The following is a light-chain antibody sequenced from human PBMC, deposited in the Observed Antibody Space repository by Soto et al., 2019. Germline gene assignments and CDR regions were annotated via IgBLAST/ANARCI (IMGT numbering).Light chain of an antibody. CDR3: QQYGSSPPWT. CDR2: DAS. Sequence: EIVLTQSPGTLSLSPGERATLSCRASQSVRNSLLAWYQQKPGQPPRLLIYDASTRATATPERFSGSGSGTDFTLTISRLEPEDFAVYYCQQYGSSPPWTFGQGTKVDI. J-gene: IGKJ1*01. V-gene: IGKV3-20*01. CDR1: QSVRNSL.